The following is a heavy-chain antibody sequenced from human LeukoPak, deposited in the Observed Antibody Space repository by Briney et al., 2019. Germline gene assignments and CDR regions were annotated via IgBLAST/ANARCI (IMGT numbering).Heavy chain of an antibody. CDR3: ARDPYSGNYGNYYYYYMDV. CDR2: ITSSGTYI. CDR1: GFTFSSYN. D-gene: IGHD1-26*01. Sequence: GGSLRLSCAASGFTFSSYNMNWVRQAPGKALEWVSSITSSGTYIFYADSVKGRFTISRDNAKNSLYLQMNSLGPEDTAVYYCARDPYSGNYGNYYYYYMDVWGKGTTVAISS. J-gene: IGHJ6*03. V-gene: IGHV3-21*01.